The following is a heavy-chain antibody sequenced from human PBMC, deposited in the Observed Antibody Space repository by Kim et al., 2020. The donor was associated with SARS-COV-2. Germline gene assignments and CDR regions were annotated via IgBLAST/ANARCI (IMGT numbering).Heavy chain of an antibody. CDR2: IRSKAYGGTT. Sequence: GGSLRLSCTASGFTFGDYAMSWFRQAPGKGLEWVGFIRSKAYGGTTEYAASVKGRFTISRDDSKSIAYLQMNSLKTEDTAVYYCTRGHPRCSGGSCPSSYYDSSGYYFDAFDIWGQGTMVTVSS. V-gene: IGHV3-49*03. CDR3: TRGHPRCSGGSCPSSYYDSSGYYFDAFDI. J-gene: IGHJ3*02. D-gene: IGHD3-22*01. CDR1: GFTFGDYA.